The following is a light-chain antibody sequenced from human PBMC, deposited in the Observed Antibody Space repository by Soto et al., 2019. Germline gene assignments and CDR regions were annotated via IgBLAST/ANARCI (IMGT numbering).Light chain of an antibody. CDR3: QQYGNSPT. Sequence: EIVLTQSPATLSLSPGESATLSCRASQSVTAGYFAWYQQKSGQAPRLIIYETSSRMTGVPDRFSGSGSGTDFTLTISRLEPEDFEVYFCQQYGNSPTFGQGTKVEIK. CDR1: QSVTAGY. CDR2: ETS. V-gene: IGKV3-20*01. J-gene: IGKJ1*01.